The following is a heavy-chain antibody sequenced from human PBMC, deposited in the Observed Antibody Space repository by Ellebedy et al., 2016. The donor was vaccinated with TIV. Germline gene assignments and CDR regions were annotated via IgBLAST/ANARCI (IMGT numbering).Heavy chain of an antibody. J-gene: IGHJ4*02. CDR1: VGTFSSYA. V-gene: IGHV1-69*04. Sequence: AASVKVSCKASVGTFSSYAISWVRQAPGQGLEWMGRIIPILCIANYAQKFQGRVTITADKSTSTDYMGLSSLRSEDTAVYYCVKDMIRDLWFGEFLWGQGTLVTVSS. D-gene: IGHD3-10*01. CDR3: VKDMIRDLWFGEFL. CDR2: IIPILCIA.